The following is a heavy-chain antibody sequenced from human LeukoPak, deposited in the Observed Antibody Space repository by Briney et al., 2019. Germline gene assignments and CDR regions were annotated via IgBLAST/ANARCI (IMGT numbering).Heavy chain of an antibody. CDR3: AREASSTWYAMFDF. Sequence: SETLSLTCTVSGGSISGYYWSWIRQPPGKGLEWIGYIYYSGSTNYNPSLKSRVTISVDTSKNQFSLRLSSVTAADTAVYYCAREASSTWYAMFDFWGQGTLVTVSS. CDR1: GGSISGYY. J-gene: IGHJ4*02. CDR2: IYYSGST. D-gene: IGHD2-2*01. V-gene: IGHV4-59*01.